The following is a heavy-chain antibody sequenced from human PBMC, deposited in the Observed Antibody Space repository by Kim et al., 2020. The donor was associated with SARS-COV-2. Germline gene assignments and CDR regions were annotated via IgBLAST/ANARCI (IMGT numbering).Heavy chain of an antibody. CDR3: AKDNSGWTFDY. CDR2: T. D-gene: IGHD6-19*01. V-gene: IGHV4-59*01. Sequence: TNYNPSLKSRVTISVDTSKNQFSLKLNSVTAADTAVYYCAKDNSGWTFDYWGQGTLVTVSS. J-gene: IGHJ4*02.